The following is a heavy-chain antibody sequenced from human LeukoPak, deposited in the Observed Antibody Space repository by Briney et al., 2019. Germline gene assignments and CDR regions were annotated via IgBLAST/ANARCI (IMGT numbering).Heavy chain of an antibody. D-gene: IGHD3-10*01. V-gene: IGHV1-2*02. J-gene: IGHJ4*02. CDR1: GYTFSAYY. Sequence: ASVKVPCKGSGYTFSAYYMYWVRQAPGQGLEWMGWINPNNGDTNYAQKFQGRVTMTRDSSISTGYMELSRLTSDDTAVYYCAKDLYREVIGFWGQGALVTVSS. CDR3: AKDLYREVIGF. CDR2: INPNNGDT.